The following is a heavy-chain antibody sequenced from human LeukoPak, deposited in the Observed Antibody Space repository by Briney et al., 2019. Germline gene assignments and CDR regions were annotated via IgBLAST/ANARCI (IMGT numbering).Heavy chain of an antibody. CDR2: ISSSSSTI. Sequence: GGSLRLSCAASGLTFSSYSMHWVRQAPGKGLEWVSYISSSSSTIYYADSVKGRFTISRDNAKNSLYLQMNSLRAEDTAVYYCARELWIHFDYWGQGTLVTVSS. V-gene: IGHV3-48*01. CDR3: ARELWIHFDY. CDR1: GLTFSSYS. J-gene: IGHJ4*02. D-gene: IGHD5-18*01.